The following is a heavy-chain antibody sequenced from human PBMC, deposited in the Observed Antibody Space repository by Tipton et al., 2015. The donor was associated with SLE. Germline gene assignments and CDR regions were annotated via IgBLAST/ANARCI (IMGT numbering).Heavy chain of an antibody. Sequence: TLSLTCTVSGGSISRSTYYWTWIRQPPGKGLEWIGEINHSGSTHYNPSLKSRVAISIEMSKNQFSLKLSSVTAEDTAVYYCASPFGVVTYDAFDIWGQGTMVTVSS. J-gene: IGHJ3*02. CDR3: ASPFGVVTYDAFDI. CDR1: GGSISRSTYY. CDR2: INHSGST. D-gene: IGHD3-3*01. V-gene: IGHV4-39*07.